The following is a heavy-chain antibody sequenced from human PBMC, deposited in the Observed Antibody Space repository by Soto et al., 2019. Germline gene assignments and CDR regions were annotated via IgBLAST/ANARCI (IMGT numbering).Heavy chain of an antibody. CDR3: ARDPSVAYYDSSGYYYDY. D-gene: IGHD3-22*01. J-gene: IGHJ4*02. CDR2: ISGSGGST. V-gene: IGHV3-23*01. Sequence: GGSLRLSCAASGFTFSSYAMSWVRQAPGKGLEWVSAISGSGGSTYYADSVKGRFTISRDNAKNSLYLQMNSLRAEDTAVYYCARDPSVAYYDSSGYYYDYWGQGTLVTVSS. CDR1: GFTFSSYA.